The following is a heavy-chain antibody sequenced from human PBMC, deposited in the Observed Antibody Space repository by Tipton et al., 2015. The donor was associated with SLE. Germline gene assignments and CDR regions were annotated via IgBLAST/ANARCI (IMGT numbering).Heavy chain of an antibody. CDR2: ISSSSSYT. CDR3: ARGSTNYYYYGMDV. J-gene: IGHJ6*02. Sequence: SLRLSCAASGFTFSDYYMSWIRQAPGKGLECVSYISSSSSYTNYADSVKGRFAISRDNAKNSLYLQMNSLRVEDTAVYYCARGSTNYYYYGMDVWGQGTTVTVSS. D-gene: IGHD2-2*01. CDR1: GFTFSDYY. V-gene: IGHV3-11*06.